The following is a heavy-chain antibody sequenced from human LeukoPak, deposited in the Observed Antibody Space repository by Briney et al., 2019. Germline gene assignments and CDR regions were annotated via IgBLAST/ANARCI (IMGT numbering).Heavy chain of an antibody. V-gene: IGHV1-18*01. J-gene: IGHJ6*03. CDR3: ARGRTVTTWYYYYMDV. Sequence: GASVKVSCKASGYTFTSYGISWVRQAPGQGLEWMGWISAYNGNTNYAQKLQGRVTMTTDTSTSTAYMELRSLRSDDTAVYYCARGRTVTTWYYYYMDVWGKGTTVTVSS. D-gene: IGHD4-17*01. CDR2: ISAYNGNT. CDR1: GYTFTSYG.